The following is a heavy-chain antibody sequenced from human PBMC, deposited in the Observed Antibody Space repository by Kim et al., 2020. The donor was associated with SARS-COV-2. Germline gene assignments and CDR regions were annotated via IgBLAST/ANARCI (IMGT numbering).Heavy chain of an antibody. CDR1: GGSFSGYY. D-gene: IGHD3-10*01. J-gene: IGHJ6*02. V-gene: IGHV4-34*01. CDR3: ARVRLTYYYGSGGNYYYGMDV. CDR2: INHSGST. Sequence: SETLSLTCAVYGGSFSGYYWSWIRQPPGKGLEWIGEINHSGSTNYNPSLKSRVTISVDTSKNQFSLKLSSVTAADTAVYYCARVRLTYYYGSGGNYYYGMDVWGQGTTVTVSS.